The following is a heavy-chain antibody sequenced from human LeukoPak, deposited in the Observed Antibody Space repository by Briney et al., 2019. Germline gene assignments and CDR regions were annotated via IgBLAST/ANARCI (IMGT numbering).Heavy chain of an antibody. V-gene: IGHV3-33*06. CDR2: IWYDGSNK. CDR1: GFTFSSYG. CDR3: AKDSNESLDY. J-gene: IGHJ4*02. D-gene: IGHD2-2*01. Sequence: GGSLRLSCVASGFTFSSYGMHWVRQAPAKGLEWVAVIWYDGSNKNYADSVKGRFTISRDNSKNTLYLQMNSLRAEDTAVYYCAKDSNESLDYWGQGTLVTVSS.